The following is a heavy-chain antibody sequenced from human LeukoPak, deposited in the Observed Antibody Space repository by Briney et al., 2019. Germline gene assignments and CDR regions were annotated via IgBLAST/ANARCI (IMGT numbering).Heavy chain of an antibody. V-gene: IGHV4-34*01. Sequence: PSETLSLTCAVYGGSFSGYYWSWIRQPPGKGLEWIGEINHSGGTNYNPSLKSRVTISVDTSKNQFSLKLRSVTAADTAVYYCARVFSYPLRAPFDPWGQGTLVTVSS. CDR2: INHSGGT. CDR3: ARVFSYPLRAPFDP. J-gene: IGHJ5*02. D-gene: IGHD3-3*01. CDR1: GGSFSGYY.